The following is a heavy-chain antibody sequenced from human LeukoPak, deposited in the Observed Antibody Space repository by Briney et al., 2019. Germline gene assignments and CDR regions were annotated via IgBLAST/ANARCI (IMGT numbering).Heavy chain of an antibody. CDR3: AAGWYFGSGSPYYFGY. Sequence: GGSLRLSCAASGFTFSNGWMTWVRQAPGKGLEWVARIKSTPAGGTTDYAAPVKGRFTISTAESTNTLYLQMNRLTTEDTAVYYCAAGWYFGSGSPYYFGYWGQGTLVTVSS. J-gene: IGHJ4*02. V-gene: IGHV3-15*01. CDR2: IKSTPAGGTT. D-gene: IGHD3-10*01. CDR1: GFTFSNGW.